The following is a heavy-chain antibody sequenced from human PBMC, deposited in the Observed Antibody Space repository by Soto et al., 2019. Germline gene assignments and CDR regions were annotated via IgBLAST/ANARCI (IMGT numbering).Heavy chain of an antibody. D-gene: IGHD3-10*01. CDR2: ISGSGGST. V-gene: IGHV3-23*01. CDR1: GFTFSNYA. J-gene: IGHJ1*01. Sequence: EVQLLESGGGLVQPGGSLRLSCAASGFTFSNYAIIWVRQAPGKGLEWVSGISGSGGSTYYADSVKGRFTISRDNSKNTLYLQVNSLRAEDTAVYSWAKGPWDYGSRTEYWGQGTLVTVSS. CDR3: AKGPWDYGSRTEY.